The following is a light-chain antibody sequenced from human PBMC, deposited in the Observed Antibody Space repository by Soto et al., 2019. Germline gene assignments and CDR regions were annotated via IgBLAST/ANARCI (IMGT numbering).Light chain of an antibody. CDR2: NNN. Sequence: QPVLTQPPSASGTPGQRVTISCSGSSSNIGSHVVYWYQQLAGTAPKLLMYNNNQRPSGVPDRFSGSKSGTSASLAISGLQSEDEADYYCAVWDDSLDGWVFGGGTKPPS. CDR1: SSNIGSHV. CDR3: AVWDDSLDGWV. V-gene: IGLV1-44*01. J-gene: IGLJ3*02.